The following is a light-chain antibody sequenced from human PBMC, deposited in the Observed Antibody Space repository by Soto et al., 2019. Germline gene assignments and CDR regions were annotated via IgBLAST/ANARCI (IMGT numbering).Light chain of an antibody. V-gene: IGKV3-11*01. CDR2: DAS. CDR1: QSVSSY. Sequence: EIVLTQSPATLYLSPGERATLSCRASQSVSSYLAWYQQKPGQAPRLLIYDASNRATGIPARFSGSGSGTDFTLTISSLEPEDFAVYYCQQRSNWGLTFGGGTKVEIK. J-gene: IGKJ4*01. CDR3: QQRSNWGLT.